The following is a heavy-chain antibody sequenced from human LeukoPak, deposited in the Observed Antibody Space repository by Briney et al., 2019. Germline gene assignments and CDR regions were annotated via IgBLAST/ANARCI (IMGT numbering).Heavy chain of an antibody. Sequence: GGSLRLSCAASGFTFSSYSMNWVRQAPGKGLEWVSYISSSSSTIYYADSVKGRFTISRDNAKNSLYLQMNSLRAEDTAVYYCARETGVPLWFGETPQYFDYWGQGTLVTVSS. V-gene: IGHV3-48*01. J-gene: IGHJ4*02. CDR1: GFTFSSYS. CDR3: ARETGVPLWFGETPQYFDY. CDR2: ISSSSSTI. D-gene: IGHD3-10*01.